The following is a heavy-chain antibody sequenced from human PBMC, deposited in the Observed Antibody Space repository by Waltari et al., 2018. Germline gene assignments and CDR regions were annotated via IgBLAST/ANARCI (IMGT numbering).Heavy chain of an antibody. CDR2: IKRKSDGATT. D-gene: IGHD7-27*01. CDR1: GFTFTPAW. V-gene: IGHV3-15*01. Sequence: EVQMVESGGGSMKPGDSLRLSCVASGFTFTPAWLTWVRQAPGKGPEWVGRIKRKSDGATTDFAAPVKGRFSISREDSQNMVFLQMNSLRTEDTAVYYCTTLDAPWGGWGHGTLVTVS. CDR3: TTLDAPWGG. J-gene: IGHJ4*01.